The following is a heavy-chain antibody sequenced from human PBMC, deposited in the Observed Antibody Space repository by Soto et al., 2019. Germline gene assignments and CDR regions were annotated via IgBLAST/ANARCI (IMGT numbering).Heavy chain of an antibody. CDR1: GGSISTGGYY. D-gene: IGHD3-10*01. Sequence: QVQLQESGPGLVKPSQTLSLTCTVSGGSISTGGYYWSWIRQHPGKGLEWLGYSYYSGSTYYNPSLMSRVTLSVDTSKNQSSLKLSSVTAADTAGYYGTVTRVSDAFDFWGQGTMVTVSS. V-gene: IGHV4-31*03. J-gene: IGHJ3*01. CDR2: SYYSGST. CDR3: TVTRVSDAFDF.